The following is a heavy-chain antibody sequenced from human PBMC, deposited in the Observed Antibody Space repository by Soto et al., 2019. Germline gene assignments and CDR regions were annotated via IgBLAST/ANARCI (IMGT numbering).Heavy chain of an antibody. Sequence: QVQLQESGPGLVKPSQTLSLPCTVSGLSIQTGVYYWTWIRQNRERGLEWIGSTYYSGTTYLNPYLESRISMSVDLSMKQCSMRLTSVTDADTAVYYCVTNRGYDFYYFGSWGQGGQVTVSS. J-gene: IGHJ4*02. V-gene: IGHV4-31*03. D-gene: IGHD5-12*01. CDR2: TYYSGTT. CDR1: GLSIQTGVYY. CDR3: VTNRGYDFYYFGS.